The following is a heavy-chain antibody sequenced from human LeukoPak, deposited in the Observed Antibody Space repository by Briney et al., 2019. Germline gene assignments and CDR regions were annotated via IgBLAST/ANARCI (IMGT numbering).Heavy chain of an antibody. CDR1: GYTFTSYG. CDR2: ISAYNGNT. D-gene: IGHD3-22*01. CDR3: ARAGVYYDSSGYYPDY. V-gene: IGHV1-18*01. Sequence: ASVKVSCKASGYTFTSYGIRWVRQAPGQGLEWMGLISAYNGNTNYAQKLQGRVTMTTDTSTSTAYMELRSLRSDDTAVYYCARAGVYYDSSGYYPDYWGQGTLVTVAS. J-gene: IGHJ4*02.